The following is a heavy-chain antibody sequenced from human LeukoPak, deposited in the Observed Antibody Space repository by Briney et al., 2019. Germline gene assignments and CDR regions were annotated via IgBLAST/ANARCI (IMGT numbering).Heavy chain of an antibody. J-gene: IGHJ4*02. CDR2: ISSSSSYI. CDR1: GFTFSSYS. Sequence: GGSLRLSCAASGFTFSSYSMNWVRQAPGKGLEWVSYISSSSSYIYYADSVKGRFTISRDNAKNSLYLQMNSLRAEDTAVYYCAWGEVLIAFVYWGQGALVTVSS. CDR3: AWGEVLIAFVY. V-gene: IGHV3-21*01. D-gene: IGHD3-16*01.